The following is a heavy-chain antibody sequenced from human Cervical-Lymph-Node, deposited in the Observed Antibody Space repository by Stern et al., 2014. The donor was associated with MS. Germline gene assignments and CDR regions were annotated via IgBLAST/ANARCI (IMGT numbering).Heavy chain of an antibody. J-gene: IGHJ4*02. CDR1: GYSFTSNW. V-gene: IGHV5-51*01. D-gene: IGHD3-16*01. Sequence: EVQLVESGAEVKKPGESLTISCKASGYSFTSNWIGWARQTPAKGLEWMGVIFPADSDTTYSPSFQGKVTISVDKSVSTAYLQWSSLKASDTAIYYCARQYGGFDYWGQGTLVTVSS. CDR2: IFPADSDT. CDR3: ARQYGGFDY.